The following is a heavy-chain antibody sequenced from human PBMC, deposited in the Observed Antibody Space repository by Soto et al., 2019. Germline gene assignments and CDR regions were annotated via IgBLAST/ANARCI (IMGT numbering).Heavy chain of an antibody. J-gene: IGHJ3*02. V-gene: IGHV1-18*01. CDR3: ARGELLSTADDAFDI. CDR1: GYTFTSYG. Sequence: QVQLVQSGAEVKKPGASVKVSCKASGYTFTSYGISWVRQAPGQGLEWMGWISAYNGNTNYAQKLQGRVTMTTDTSTSTAYIELRSLRSDYTAVYYCARGELLSTADDAFDIWGQGTMVTVSS. CDR2: ISAYNGNT. D-gene: IGHD2-2*01.